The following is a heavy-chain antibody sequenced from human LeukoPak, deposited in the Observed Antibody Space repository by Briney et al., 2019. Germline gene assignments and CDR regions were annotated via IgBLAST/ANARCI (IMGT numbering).Heavy chain of an antibody. Sequence: GESLKISCKGSGYSFTSYWIGWVRQMPGKGLGWMGIIYPGDSDNRYSPSFQGQVTISADKSISTAYLQWSSLKASDPAMYYCARRALVFDAFDIWGQGTMVTVSS. J-gene: IGHJ3*02. V-gene: IGHV5-51*01. CDR3: ARRALVFDAFDI. CDR1: GYSFTSYW. D-gene: IGHD2-2*01. CDR2: IYPGDSDN.